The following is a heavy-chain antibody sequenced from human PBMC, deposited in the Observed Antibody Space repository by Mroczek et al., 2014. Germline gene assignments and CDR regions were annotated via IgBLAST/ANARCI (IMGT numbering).Heavy chain of an antibody. CDR3: ARGALISIAAAGTPVGWFDP. D-gene: IGHD6-13*01. J-gene: IGHJ5*02. Sequence: QVQLQQWGAGLLKPSETLSLTCAVYGGSFSGYYWSWIRQPPGKGLEWIGEINHSGSTNYNPSLKSRVTISVDTSKNQFSLKLSSVTAADTAVYYCARGALISIAAAGTPVGWFDPWGQGTLVTVSS. V-gene: IGHV4-34*01. CDR2: INHSGST. CDR1: GGSFSGYY.